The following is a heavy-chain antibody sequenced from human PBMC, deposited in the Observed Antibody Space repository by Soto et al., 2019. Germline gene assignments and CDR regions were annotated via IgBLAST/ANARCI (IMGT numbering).Heavy chain of an antibody. J-gene: IGHJ4*02. CDR2: ISGSGGST. V-gene: IGHV3-23*01. CDR1: GFTLSSYA. Sequence: PGGSLRLSCAASGFTLSSYAMSWVRQAPGKGLEWVSAISGSGGSTYYADSVKGRFTISRDNSKNTLYLQMNSLRAEDTAVYYCAKHFDSSGYYPIDYWGQGTLVTVSS. CDR3: AKHFDSSGYYPIDY. D-gene: IGHD3-22*01.